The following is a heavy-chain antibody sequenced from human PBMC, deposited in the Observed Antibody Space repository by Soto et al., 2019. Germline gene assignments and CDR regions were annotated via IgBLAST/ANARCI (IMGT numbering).Heavy chain of an antibody. D-gene: IGHD3-3*01. V-gene: IGHV3-23*01. CDR1: GSTFSSYA. J-gene: IGHJ6*02. CDR2: ISGSGGST. CDR3: AKGLEDFWSGYYYGMDV. Sequence: EVQLLESGGGLVQPGGSLRLSCAASGSTFSSYAMSWVRQAPGKGLEWVSAISGSGGSTYYADSVKGRFTISRDNSKNTLYLQMNSLRAEDTAVYYCAKGLEDFWSGYYYGMDVWGQGTTVTVSS.